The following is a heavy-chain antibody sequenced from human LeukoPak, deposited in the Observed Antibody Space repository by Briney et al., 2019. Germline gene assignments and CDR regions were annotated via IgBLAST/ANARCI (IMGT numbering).Heavy chain of an antibody. CDR1: GGSLVTSAYS. D-gene: IGHD3-16*02. CDR2: IYYSGSA. J-gene: IGHJ5*01. V-gene: IGHV4-39*01. Sequence: SETLSLTCNVSGGSLVTSAYSWGWVRQPPGKGLEYIGNIYYSGSAYYNPSLKSRVTLSVDTSNSQFSPRLTSVTAADTAIYYCATLSGDSWGHGTLVTVSS. CDR3: ATLSGDS.